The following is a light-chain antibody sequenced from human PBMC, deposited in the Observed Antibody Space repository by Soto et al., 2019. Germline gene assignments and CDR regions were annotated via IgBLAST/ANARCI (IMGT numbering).Light chain of an antibody. CDR1: QSISRY. J-gene: IGKJ3*01. Sequence: DIQMTQSPSALSASVGDRVTITCRASQSISRYLNWYQQKPGKAPEPLIYAASSLQSGVPSRFSGSGSGTDFTLTISNLQHEDFATYFCQQTYSTLFAFGPGTKVAIK. CDR3: QQTYSTLFA. V-gene: IGKV1-39*01. CDR2: AAS.